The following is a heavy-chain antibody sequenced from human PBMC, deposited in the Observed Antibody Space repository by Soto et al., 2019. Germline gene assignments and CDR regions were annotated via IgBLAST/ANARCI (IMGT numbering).Heavy chain of an antibody. CDR3: AKRSSSFTFDY. J-gene: IGHJ4*02. CDR1: GFTFSSYA. Sequence: EVQLLESGGGLVQPGESLRLSCAASGFTFSSYAMSWVRQAPGKGLEWVSVISGSDDSTYYADSVKGRVTISRDNSKNTLYLKMNSLRAEDTAVYYCAKRSSSFTFDYWGQGTLVTVSS. CDR2: ISGSDDST. D-gene: IGHD6-6*01. V-gene: IGHV3-23*01.